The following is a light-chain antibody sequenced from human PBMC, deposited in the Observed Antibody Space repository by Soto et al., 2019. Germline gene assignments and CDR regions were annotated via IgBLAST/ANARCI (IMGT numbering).Light chain of an antibody. J-gene: IGKJ1*01. CDR3: PHYGSATGT. Sequence: EIVLTQSPGTLSLSPGERATLSCRASQSVSSTYVAWYQQKPGQAPRLLLDCSSTRATGSPNRFSGSGSGTYFTLTSSRLEPEDFAAYYCPHYGSATGTFGQGTKVEIK. CDR1: QSVSSTY. CDR2: CSS. V-gene: IGKV3-20*01.